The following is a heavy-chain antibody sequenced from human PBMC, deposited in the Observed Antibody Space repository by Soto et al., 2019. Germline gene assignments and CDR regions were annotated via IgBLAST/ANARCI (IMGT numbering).Heavy chain of an antibody. CDR3: ARGSPGIAAAASLNYYYYYMDV. V-gene: IGHV3-33*01. Sequence: SLRLSCAASGFTFSIYGMHWVRQAPGKGLEWVAVIWYDGSNKYYADSVKGRFTISRDNSKNTLYLQMNSLRAEDTAVYYCARGSPGIAAAASLNYYYYYMDVWGKGTTVTVSS. CDR2: IWYDGSNK. CDR1: GFTFSIYG. J-gene: IGHJ6*03. D-gene: IGHD6-13*01.